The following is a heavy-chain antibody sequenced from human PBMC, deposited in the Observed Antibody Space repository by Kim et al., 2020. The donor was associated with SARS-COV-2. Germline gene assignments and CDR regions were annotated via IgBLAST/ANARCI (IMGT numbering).Heavy chain of an antibody. CDR2: INHSGST. CDR1: GGSFSGYD. D-gene: IGHD3-22*01. J-gene: IGHJ5*02. V-gene: IGHV4-34*01. Sequence: SETLSLTCAVYGGSFSGYDWTWIRQPPGKGLEWIGEINHSGSTNYNPSLRSRVTISVDTSKNQFSLKLTSVTAADTAMYFWARGYRDFTMMVVIIPGGINWFDPGGQGTLVPVSA. CDR3: ARGYRDFTMMVVIIPGGINWFDP.